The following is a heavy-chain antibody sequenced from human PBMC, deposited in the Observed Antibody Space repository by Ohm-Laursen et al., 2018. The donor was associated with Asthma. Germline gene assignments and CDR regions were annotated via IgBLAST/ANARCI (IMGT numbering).Heavy chain of an antibody. V-gene: IGHV3-23*01. CDR1: GFSFGTFA. J-gene: IGHJ4*02. Sequence: SLRLSCAASGFSFGTFAMSWVRQPPGKGLEFVSDISGNGGVITNADSVKGRFTISRDNSKNTVYLQMNSLRAEDTAVYYCASSYYGYFDYWGQGTLVTVSS. D-gene: IGHD3-10*01. CDR3: ASSYYGYFDY. CDR2: ISGNGGVI.